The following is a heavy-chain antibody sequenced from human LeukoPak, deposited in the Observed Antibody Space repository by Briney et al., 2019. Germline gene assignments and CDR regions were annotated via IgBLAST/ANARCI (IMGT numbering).Heavy chain of an antibody. Sequence: SETLSLTCAVYGGSFSGYYWSWIRQPPGKGLEWIGEINHSGSTNYNPSLKSRVTISVGTSKNQFSLKLSSVTAADTAVYYCASGKNSRDYWGQGTLVTVSS. J-gene: IGHJ4*02. V-gene: IGHV4-34*01. CDR2: INHSGST. CDR3: ASGKNSRDY. D-gene: IGHD1-7*01. CDR1: GGSFSGYY.